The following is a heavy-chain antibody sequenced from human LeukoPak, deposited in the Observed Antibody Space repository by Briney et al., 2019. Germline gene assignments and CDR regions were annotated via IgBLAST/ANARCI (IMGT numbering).Heavy chain of an antibody. V-gene: IGHV3-30-3*01. Sequence: PGGSLRLSCAASGFTFSSYAMHWVRQAPGKGLEWVAVISYDGSNKYYADSVKGRFTISRDNSKNTLYLQMNSLRAEDTAVYYCAREGRLTGRRVDAFDIWGQGTMVTVSS. CDR3: AREGRLTGRRVDAFDI. CDR2: ISYDGSNK. CDR1: GFTFSSYA. J-gene: IGHJ3*02. D-gene: IGHD1-26*01.